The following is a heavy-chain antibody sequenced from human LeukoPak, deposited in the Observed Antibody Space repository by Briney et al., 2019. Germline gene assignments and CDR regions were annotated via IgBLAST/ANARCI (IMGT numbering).Heavy chain of an antibody. CDR2: ITWNSGKL. V-gene: IGHV3-9*01. D-gene: IGHD6-13*01. CDR3: AKGYSPLSIPSAGAFYD. J-gene: IGHJ4*02. CDR1: GFTFGDYA. Sequence: PGGSLRLSCAASGFTFGDYAMYWVRQAPGKGLEWVSSITWNSGKLGYADSVKGRFTISSDSAKNSLYLQMNSLRSEDTALYYCAKGYSPLSIPSAGAFYDWGQGALVTVSS.